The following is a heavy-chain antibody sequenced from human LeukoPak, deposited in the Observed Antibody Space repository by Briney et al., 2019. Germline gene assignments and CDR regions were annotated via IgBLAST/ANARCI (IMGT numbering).Heavy chain of an antibody. Sequence: ASVKVSCKASGYTFTSYYMHWVRQAPGQGLEWMGIINPSGGSTSYAQKFQGRVTMTRDTSTCTVYMELSSLRSEDTAVYYCARGTGAIFGVVPDAFDIWGQGTMVTVSS. CDR1: GYTFTSYY. J-gene: IGHJ3*02. CDR2: INPSGGST. D-gene: IGHD3-3*01. CDR3: ARGTGAIFGVVPDAFDI. V-gene: IGHV1-46*01.